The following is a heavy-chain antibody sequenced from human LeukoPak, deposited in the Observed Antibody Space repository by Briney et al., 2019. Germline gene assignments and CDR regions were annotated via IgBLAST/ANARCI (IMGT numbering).Heavy chain of an antibody. CDR3: ARADRLHGGPYLIGP. CDR1: GYSFTDDY. V-gene: IGHV1-2*02. CDR2: INPNSGGT. Sequence: ASVKVSCKTSGYSFTDDYMHWVRQAPGQGLEWMGWINPNSGGTSSAQKFQGRATMTRDTSITTVYMEVRWLTSDDTAIYYCARADRLHGGPYLIGPWGQGTLVTVSS. D-gene: IGHD2-21*01. J-gene: IGHJ5*02.